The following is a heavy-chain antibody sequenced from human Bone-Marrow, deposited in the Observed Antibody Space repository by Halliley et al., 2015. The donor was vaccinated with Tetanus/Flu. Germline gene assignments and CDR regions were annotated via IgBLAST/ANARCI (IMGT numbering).Heavy chain of an antibody. Sequence: SLRLSCVAFKFYLSSYEMIWVRQAPGKGLECISYINSGGGIVYYADSVKGRFTISRDNADNSLYLQMNGLRADDTAVYYCATLRRGDYGPRDYYGLDVWGQGTTVTVAS. D-gene: IGHD4-17*01. J-gene: IGHJ6*02. CDR2: INSGGGIV. V-gene: IGHV3-48*03. CDR3: ATLRRGDYGPRDYYGLDV. CDR1: KFYLSSYE.